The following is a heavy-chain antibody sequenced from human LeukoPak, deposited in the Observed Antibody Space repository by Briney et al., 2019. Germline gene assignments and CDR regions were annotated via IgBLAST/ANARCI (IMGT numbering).Heavy chain of an antibody. V-gene: IGHV1-18*01. J-gene: IGHJ4*02. CDR1: GGTFSSYA. Sequence: VASVKVSCKASGGTFSSYAISWVRQAPGQGLEWMGWISAYNGNANYAQKLQGRVTMTTDTSTSTAYMELRSLRSDDTAVYYCARDRTRGYSYGYVGNYFDYWGQGTLVTVSS. CDR2: ISAYNGNA. D-gene: IGHD5-18*01. CDR3: ARDRTRGYSYGYVGNYFDY.